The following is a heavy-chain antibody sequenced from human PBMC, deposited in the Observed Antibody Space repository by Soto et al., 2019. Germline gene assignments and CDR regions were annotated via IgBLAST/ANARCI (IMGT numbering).Heavy chain of an antibody. CDR3: ATLPMATITYYSGMDV. D-gene: IGHD5-12*01. CDR1: GGTFSSYA. Sequence: QVQLVQSGAEVKKPGSSVRVSCKASGGTFSSYAISWVRQAPGQGLEWMGGIIPIFDTADYAQKFQGRVTITADESTSTAYMELGSRRSEDTAVYYCATLPMATITYYSGMDVWGQGTTVTVSS. CDR2: IIPIFDTA. V-gene: IGHV1-69*12. J-gene: IGHJ6*02.